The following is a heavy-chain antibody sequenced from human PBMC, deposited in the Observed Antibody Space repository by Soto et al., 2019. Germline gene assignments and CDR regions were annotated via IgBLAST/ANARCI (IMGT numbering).Heavy chain of an antibody. CDR2: IEPSGGDT. CDR3: ARVSCGGDCHRGEWFYYSGMDV. D-gene: IGHD2-21*01. Sequence: QEQLVQSGAEMKTPGASVEVSCKASGYRFSTYYIHWVRQAPGQGLEWMGIIEPSGGDTRYAQKIQGRVTLHRDTATCTVYMALRSLTSEEMAVYYCARVSCGGDCHRGEWFYYSGMDVWGQGTMVTVSS. J-gene: IGHJ6*02. V-gene: IGHV1-46*01. CDR1: GYRFSTYY.